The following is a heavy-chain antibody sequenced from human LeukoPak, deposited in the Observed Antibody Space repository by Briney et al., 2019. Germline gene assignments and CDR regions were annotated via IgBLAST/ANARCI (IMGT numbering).Heavy chain of an antibody. D-gene: IGHD3-10*01. CDR2: IKQDGSEK. CDR3: AREVTMVRGIGWFDP. CDR1: GFTFSSYW. Sequence: VGSLRLSCAASGFTFSSYWMSWVRQAPGKGLEWVANIKQDGSEKYYVDSVKGRFTISRDNAKNSLYLQMNSLRAEDTAVYYCAREVTMVRGIGWFDPWGQGTLVTVSS. J-gene: IGHJ5*02. V-gene: IGHV3-7*04.